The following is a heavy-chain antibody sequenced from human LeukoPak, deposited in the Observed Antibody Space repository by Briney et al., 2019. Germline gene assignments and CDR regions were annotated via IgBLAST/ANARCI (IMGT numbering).Heavy chain of an antibody. Sequence: GGTLRLSCAASGFTFSSYAMNWVRQAPGKGLEWVSSISSSSSYIYYADSVKGRFTISRDNAKNSLYLQMNSLRAEDTAVYYCARDQTWIAAAGDAFDIWGQGTMVTVSS. J-gene: IGHJ3*02. V-gene: IGHV3-21*01. CDR1: GFTFSSYA. D-gene: IGHD6-13*01. CDR3: ARDQTWIAAAGDAFDI. CDR2: ISSSSSYI.